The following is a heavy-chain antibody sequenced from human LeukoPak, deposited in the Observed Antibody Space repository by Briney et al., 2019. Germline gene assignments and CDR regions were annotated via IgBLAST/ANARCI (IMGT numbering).Heavy chain of an antibody. Sequence: PGESLRLSCAASGFAFSSHAMTWVRQAPGKGLEWVSSISGSAEKTYYADSVKGRFTISRDSSQKILNLQMNNLRVEDTATYYCARGSTYDFWSGDALDAWAKGQWSPSLQ. CDR1: GFAFSSHA. CDR3: ARGSTYDFWSGDALDA. CDR2: ISGSAEKT. D-gene: IGHD3-3*01. J-gene: IGHJ3*01. V-gene: IGHV3-23*01.